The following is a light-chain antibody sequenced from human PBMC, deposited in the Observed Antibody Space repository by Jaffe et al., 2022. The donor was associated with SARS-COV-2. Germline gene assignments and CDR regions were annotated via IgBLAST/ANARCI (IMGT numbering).Light chain of an antibody. CDR3: QQYYSAPWT. CDR2: WAS. Sequence: DIVMTQSPDSLAVSLGERATINCKSSQSILYSSDNKNYLAWYQHKPRQPPRLLIYWASTRESGVPDRFSGSGSGTDFTLTISSLQAEDVAVYSCQQYYSAPWTFGQGTRVEIK. CDR1: QSILYSSDNKNY. V-gene: IGKV4-1*01. J-gene: IGKJ1*01.